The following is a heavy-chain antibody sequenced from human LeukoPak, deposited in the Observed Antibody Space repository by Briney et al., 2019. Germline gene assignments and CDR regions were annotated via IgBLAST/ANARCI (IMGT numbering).Heavy chain of an antibody. CDR3: TTCLNGAGQPVAIYYYGMDV. Sequence: SSVQVSCKVSGYTLTEMSIHWVRQAPGGALEWMGGFDTEDGETVYASKFQGRVTMAEDTSADTAYMELSSLRSEDTAVYYCTTCLNGAGQPVAIYYYGMDVWGQGTTVSVSS. CDR1: GYTLTEMS. CDR2: FDTEDGET. J-gene: IGHJ6*02. V-gene: IGHV1-24*01. D-gene: IGHD2-2*01.